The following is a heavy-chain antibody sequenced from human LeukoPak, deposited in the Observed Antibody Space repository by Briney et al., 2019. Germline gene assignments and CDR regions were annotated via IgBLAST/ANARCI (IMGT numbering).Heavy chain of an antibody. CDR1: GFTFSSYG. V-gene: IGHV3-30*02. CDR3: AKPDRYSYGYSWYFDL. D-gene: IGHD5-18*01. CDR2: IRYDGSNK. J-gene: IGHJ2*01. Sequence: RGCLRLSCAASGFTFSSYGMHWGREAPGKGLEWVAFIRYDGSNKYYADSVKGRSTISRDNSKNTLYLQMNSLRAEDTAVYYCAKPDRYSYGYSWYFDLWGRGTLVTVSS.